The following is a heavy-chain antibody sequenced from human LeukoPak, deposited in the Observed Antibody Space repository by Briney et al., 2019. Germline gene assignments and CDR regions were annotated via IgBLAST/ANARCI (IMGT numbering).Heavy chain of an antibody. D-gene: IGHD4-17*01. J-gene: IGHJ4*02. CDR2: INGRGDST. CDR1: GFSFSTYT. V-gene: IGHV3-23*01. Sequence: GGSLRLSCSASGFSFSTYTMNWVRQAPGKGLEWVSAINGRGDSTFYADSVKGQFTISRDNSKSTVYLQMNSLRADDTAVYYCAKERQTGDYFTSDFWGQGTLVTVSS. CDR3: AKERQTGDYFTSDF.